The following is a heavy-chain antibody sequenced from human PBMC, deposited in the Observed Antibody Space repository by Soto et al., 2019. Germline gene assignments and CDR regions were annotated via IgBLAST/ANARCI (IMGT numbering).Heavy chain of an antibody. Sequence: EVQLVPSGGGLIQPGGSLRLSCAGSGFAVNSDYMSWVRQAPGKGLEWVSVIFGGGSTYYSDSVKGRFTISRDNSKNTVFLQMNSLRAEDTAVYYCVRTSSYWGQGTRVIVSP. CDR1: GFAVNSDY. D-gene: IGHD2-2*01. CDR2: IFGGGST. V-gene: IGHV3-53*01. J-gene: IGHJ4*02. CDR3: VRTSSY.